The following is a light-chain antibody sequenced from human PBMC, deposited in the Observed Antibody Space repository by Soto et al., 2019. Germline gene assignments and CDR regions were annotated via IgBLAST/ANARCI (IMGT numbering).Light chain of an antibody. Sequence: DIQMTQSPSSLSASVGDRVTITCRASQSISNYLNWYRQKPGKAPNLLIYGASSLQSGVPSRFSGSGSGTDFTLTINSLQPEDFATYHCQQSYSTPYTFGQGTNLEIK. CDR3: QQSYSTPYT. J-gene: IGKJ2*01. CDR1: QSISNY. V-gene: IGKV1-39*01. CDR2: GAS.